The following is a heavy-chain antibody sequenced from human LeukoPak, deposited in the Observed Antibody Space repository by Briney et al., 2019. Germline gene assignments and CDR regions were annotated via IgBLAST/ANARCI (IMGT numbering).Heavy chain of an antibody. D-gene: IGHD4-17*01. CDR2: ISDTVRDT. V-gene: IGHV3-23*01. CDR3: AKDNYGGIFAS. J-gene: IGHJ4*02. CDR1: GFTFSAYG. Sequence: GESLRLSCAASGFTFSAYGMSWVRQAPGKGLEWVSHISDTVRDTWYANSVKGRFIISRDNSRDTVYLQMSSLRPEDTALYFCAKDNYGGIFASWGQGTLVTVSP.